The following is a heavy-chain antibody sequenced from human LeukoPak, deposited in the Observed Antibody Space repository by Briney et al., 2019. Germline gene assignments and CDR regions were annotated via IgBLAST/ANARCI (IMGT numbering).Heavy chain of an antibody. CDR3: ARVLVGGTNWFDP. CDR1: GFTFSSYE. CDR2: ISSSGSTI. J-gene: IGHJ5*02. V-gene: IGHV3-48*03. Sequence: GGSLRLSCAASGFTFSSYEMNWVRQAPGKGLEWLSYISSSGSTIYYADSVKGRFTISRDNAKNSLYLQMNSLRAEDTAVYYCARVLVGGTNWFDPWGQGTLVTVSS. D-gene: IGHD1-26*01.